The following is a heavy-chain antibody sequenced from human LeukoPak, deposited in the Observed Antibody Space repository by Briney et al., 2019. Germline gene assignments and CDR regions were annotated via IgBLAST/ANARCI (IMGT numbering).Heavy chain of an antibody. D-gene: IGHD3-22*01. J-gene: IGHJ4*02. CDR1: GGSISSYY. CDR2: IYTGGST. CDR3: AGGVLDSSGYYYVFILRFAY. V-gene: IGHV4-4*07. Sequence: SEPLSLTCTASGGSISSYYWSWIRQPAGKGLDWIGRIYTGGSTNYNPSLKSRVTISVDTSKNQFSLKLSPVTAGATAVYYCAGGVLDSSGYYYVFILRFAYGGQGPLVTVSS.